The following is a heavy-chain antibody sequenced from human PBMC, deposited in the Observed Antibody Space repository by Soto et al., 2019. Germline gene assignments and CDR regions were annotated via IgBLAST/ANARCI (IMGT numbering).Heavy chain of an antibody. V-gene: IGHV3-21*01. J-gene: IGHJ2*01. CDR3: ARERGDTDWYFDL. CDR1: GFTFSSYS. Sequence: EVQLVESGGGLVKPGGSLRLSCAASGFTFSSYSMNWVRQAPGKGLEWVSSISSSSSYIYYADSVKGRFTISRDNAKNSLYLHMNSLRAEDTAVYYCARERGDTDWYFDLWGRGTLVTVSS. D-gene: IGHD5-18*01. CDR2: ISSSSSYI.